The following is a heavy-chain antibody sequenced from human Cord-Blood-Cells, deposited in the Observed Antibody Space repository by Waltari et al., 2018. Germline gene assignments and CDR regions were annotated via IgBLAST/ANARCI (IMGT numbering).Heavy chain of an antibody. Sequence: QVQLQESGPGLVKPSETLSLTCTVSGGSISSYYWSWIRQPAGKGLEWIGRIYTSGSTNYNPSLKSRVTISVDTSKNQFSLKLSSVTAADTAVYYCARDGSIAARPFAFDIWGQGTMVTVSS. V-gene: IGHV4-4*07. CDR2: IYTSGST. J-gene: IGHJ3*02. CDR3: ARDGSIAARPFAFDI. D-gene: IGHD6-6*01. CDR1: GGSISSYY.